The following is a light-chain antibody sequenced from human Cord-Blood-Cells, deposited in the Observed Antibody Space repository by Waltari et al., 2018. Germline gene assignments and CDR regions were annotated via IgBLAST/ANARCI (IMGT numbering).Light chain of an antibody. CDR3: QQLNSYPYT. CDR1: QGISSY. V-gene: IGKV1-9*01. Sequence: DIQLTQSPSSLSASVGDRVTITCRASQGISSYLAWYQQKPGKAPKLLIYAASTLQRGVPSRFSGSGSGTEFTLTISSLQPEEFATYYCQQLNSYPYTFGQGTKLEIK. CDR2: AAS. J-gene: IGKJ2*01.